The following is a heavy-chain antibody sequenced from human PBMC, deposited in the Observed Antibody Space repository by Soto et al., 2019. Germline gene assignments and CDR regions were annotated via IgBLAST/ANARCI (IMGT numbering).Heavy chain of an antibody. CDR3: AKERTQWELSDGMDV. J-gene: IGHJ6*02. Sequence: GGSLRLSCAASGFTFSSYSMNWVRQAPGKGLEWVSSISSSSSYIYYADSVKGRFTISRDNSKNTLYLQMNNLRAEDTAVYYCAKERTQWELSDGMDVWGQGTTVTVSS. CDR1: GFTFSSYS. V-gene: IGHV3-21*04. CDR2: ISSSSSYI. D-gene: IGHD1-26*01.